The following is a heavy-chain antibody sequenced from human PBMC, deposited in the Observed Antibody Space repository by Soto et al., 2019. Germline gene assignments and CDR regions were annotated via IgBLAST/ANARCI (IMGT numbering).Heavy chain of an antibody. Sequence: GGSLRLSCAASGFTFSSYSMNWVRQAPGKGLEWVSSISSSSSYIYYADSVKGRFTISRDNAKNSLYLQMNSLRAEDTAVYYCSIGNIVATISETLYYYYYGMDVWGQGTTVTVSS. CDR3: SIGNIVATISETLYYYYYGMDV. V-gene: IGHV3-21*01. CDR1: GFTFSSYS. D-gene: IGHD5-12*01. CDR2: ISSSSSYI. J-gene: IGHJ6*02.